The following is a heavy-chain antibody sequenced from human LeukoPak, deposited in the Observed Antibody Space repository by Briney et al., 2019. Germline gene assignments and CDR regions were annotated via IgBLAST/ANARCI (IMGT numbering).Heavy chain of an antibody. D-gene: IGHD1-26*01. CDR1: GGSISSYY. CDR3: ASGAVGACASFDY. CDR2: IYTSGST. J-gene: IGHJ4*02. V-gene: IGHV4-4*07. Sequence: PSETLSLTCTVSGGSISSYYWSCIRQPAGKGLEWIGRIYTSGSTNYSPSLKSRVTMSVDTAKNQFSLKLSSVTAADTAVYYCASGAVGACASFDYWGQGTLVTVSS.